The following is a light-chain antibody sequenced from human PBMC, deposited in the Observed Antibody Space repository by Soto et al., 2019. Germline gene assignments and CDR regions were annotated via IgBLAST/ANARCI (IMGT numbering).Light chain of an antibody. CDR2: KAS. J-gene: IGKJ4*01. Sequence: IQMTQSPSALSASVGDRVTISCRASQSIGSWLAWYQQKPERAPKLLIFKASGLESGVPSRFSGSGSGTEFTLTISRLQPDDFATYYCQQYNSSPLTFGGGTKVEIK. V-gene: IGKV1-5*03. CDR1: QSIGSW. CDR3: QQYNSSPLT.